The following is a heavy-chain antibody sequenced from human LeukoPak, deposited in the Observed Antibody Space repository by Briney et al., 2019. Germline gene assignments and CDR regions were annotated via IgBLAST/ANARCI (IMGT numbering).Heavy chain of an antibody. V-gene: IGHV3-23*01. CDR1: GFTFSSYA. Sequence: GGSLRLSCAASGFTFSSYAMSWVRQAPGKGLEGASAISGSGGSTYYADSVKGRFTISRDNSKNTLYLQMNSLRAEDTAVYYCAKVSGGSYRADDYWGQGTLVTVSS. CDR2: ISGSGGST. J-gene: IGHJ4*02. D-gene: IGHD1-26*01. CDR3: AKVSGGSYRADDY.